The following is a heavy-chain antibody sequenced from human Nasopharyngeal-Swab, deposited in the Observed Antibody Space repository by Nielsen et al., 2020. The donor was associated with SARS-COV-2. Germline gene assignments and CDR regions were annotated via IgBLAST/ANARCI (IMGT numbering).Heavy chain of an antibody. J-gene: IGHJ5*02. V-gene: IGHV3-30-3*01. CDR2: IPYDGSNK. Sequence: GESLKISCAASGFTFSTYAMHWVRQAPGKGLEWVAFIPYDGSNKYYADSVKGRFTISRDNSKNTLYLQMNSLRAEDTAVYYCASTGQRDWLDPWGQGTLVTVSS. D-gene: IGHD5-24*01. CDR3: ASTGQRDWLDP. CDR1: GFTFSTYA.